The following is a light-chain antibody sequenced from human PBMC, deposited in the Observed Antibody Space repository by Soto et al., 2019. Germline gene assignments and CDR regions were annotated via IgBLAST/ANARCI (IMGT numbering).Light chain of an antibody. CDR3: AAWDDSLNGVL. CDR1: SSNIASNT. J-gene: IGLJ2*01. V-gene: IGLV1-44*01. Sequence: QSVLTQPPSASGTPGQRVTISCSGSSSNIASNTVNWYQQLPGTAPKLLIYSNSQRPSGVPDRFSGSRSGTSASLAISGLQSDDEADYYCAAWDDSLNGVLFGGGTKVTVL. CDR2: SNS.